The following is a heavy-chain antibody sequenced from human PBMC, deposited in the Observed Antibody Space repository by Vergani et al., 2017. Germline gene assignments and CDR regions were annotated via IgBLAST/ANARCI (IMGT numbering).Heavy chain of an antibody. CDR1: GGSISSSNW. CDR3: ARGEEVLAATYYYYYMDV. D-gene: IGHD6-13*01. Sequence: QVQLQESGPGLVKPSGTLSLTCAVSGGSISSSNWWRWVRQPPGKGLEWIGEIYHSGSTNYNPSLKSRVTISVDKSKNQFSLKLSSVTAADTAVYYCARGEEVLAATYYYYYMDVWGKGTTVTVAS. CDR2: IYHSGST. V-gene: IGHV4-4*02. J-gene: IGHJ6*03.